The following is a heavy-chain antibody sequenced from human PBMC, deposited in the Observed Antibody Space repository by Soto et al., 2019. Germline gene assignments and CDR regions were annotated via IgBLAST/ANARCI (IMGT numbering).Heavy chain of an antibody. CDR2: ISGSGGTT. J-gene: IGHJ4*02. V-gene: IGHV3-23*01. Sequence: GESLKISCAASGFTFSSYAMTWVRQAPGKGLQWISGISGSGGTTYYADSVKDRFTIARDNSKNTLYLQMNSLTAEDTAVYYCAKERSIAAAGSNFDYWGQGTLVTVSS. D-gene: IGHD6-13*01. CDR3: AKERSIAAAGSNFDY. CDR1: GFTFSSYA.